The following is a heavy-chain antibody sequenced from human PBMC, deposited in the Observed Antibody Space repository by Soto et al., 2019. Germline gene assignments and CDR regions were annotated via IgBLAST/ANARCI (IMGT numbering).Heavy chain of an antibody. J-gene: IGHJ4*02. D-gene: IGHD5-12*01. Sequence: PSETLSLTCTVSGGSVSSGNYHWGWIRQPPGKGLEWIGHIYHSGTTTYNPSLKSRVTISVDTSKNHFTLRMISATAATAATYFCARKENDLAGYGGDLDYWGQGTLVTVSS. CDR1: GGSVSSGNYH. V-gene: IGHV4-61*03. CDR2: IYHSGTT. CDR3: ARKENDLAGYGGDLDY.